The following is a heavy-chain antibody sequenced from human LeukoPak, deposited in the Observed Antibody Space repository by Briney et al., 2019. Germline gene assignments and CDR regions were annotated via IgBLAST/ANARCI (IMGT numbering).Heavy chain of an antibody. Sequence: PGGSLRLSCAASGFTFSSYGMHWVRQAPGKGLEWVAVISYDGSNKYYADSVKGRFTISRDNSKNTLYLQMNSLRAEDTAVCYCAKDADKGAFDIWGQGTMVTVSS. V-gene: IGHV3-30*18. CDR1: GFTFSSYG. CDR2: ISYDGSNK. J-gene: IGHJ3*02. CDR3: AKDADKGAFDI. D-gene: IGHD2-15*01.